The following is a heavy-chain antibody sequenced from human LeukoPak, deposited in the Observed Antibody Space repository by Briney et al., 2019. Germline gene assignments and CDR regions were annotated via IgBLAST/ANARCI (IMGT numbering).Heavy chain of an antibody. CDR3: ARALTIAAAGSPIWGS. CDR1: GYTFTSYA. Sequence: ASVKVSCKASGYTFTSYAMHWVRQAPGQRLEWMGWINAGNGNTKYSQKFQGRVTITRDTSASTAYMELSSLRSEDTAVYYCARALTIAAAGSPIWGSWGQGTLVTVSS. V-gene: IGHV1-3*01. CDR2: INAGNGNT. D-gene: IGHD6-13*01. J-gene: IGHJ5*02.